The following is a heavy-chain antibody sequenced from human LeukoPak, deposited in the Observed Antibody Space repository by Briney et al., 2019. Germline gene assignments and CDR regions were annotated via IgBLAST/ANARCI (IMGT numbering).Heavy chain of an antibody. V-gene: IGHV4-34*01. CDR2: INHSGST. CDR1: GGSFSGYY. CDR3: ARGSNWGDY. Sequence: SETLSLTCAVYGGSFSGYYWSWIRQPPGKGLEWIGEINHSGSTNYNPSLKSRVTISLDTSKNQFSLKLSSVTAADTAVYYCARGSNWGDYWGQGTLVTVSS. J-gene: IGHJ4*02. D-gene: IGHD7-27*01.